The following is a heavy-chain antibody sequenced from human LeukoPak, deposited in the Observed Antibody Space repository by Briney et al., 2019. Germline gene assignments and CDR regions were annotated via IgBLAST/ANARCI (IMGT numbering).Heavy chain of an antibody. Sequence: PSETLSLTCIVSGGSISSGTYYWGWVRQAPGKGLEWVSSISSTSSLIWYADSLKGRFTISRDNAKNSLYLQMDSLRAEDTAVYYCARYNSGWNDYWGQGTLVTVSS. CDR1: GGSISSGTYY. J-gene: IGHJ4*02. D-gene: IGHD6-19*01. CDR2: ISSTSSLI. CDR3: ARYNSGWNDY. V-gene: IGHV3-21*01.